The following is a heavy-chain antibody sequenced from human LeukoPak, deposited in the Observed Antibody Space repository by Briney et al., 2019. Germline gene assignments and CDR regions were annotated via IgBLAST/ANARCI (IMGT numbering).Heavy chain of an antibody. J-gene: IGHJ4*02. Sequence: TGGSLRLSCAASGFTFSSYAMSGVRQAPGKGLEWVSAISGSGGSTYYADSVKGRFTISRDNSKNTLYLQMNSLRAEDTAVYYCAKGHSSGGGPFDYWGQGTLVTVSS. CDR2: ISGSGGST. CDR1: GFTFSSYA. V-gene: IGHV3-23*01. CDR3: AKGHSSGGGPFDY. D-gene: IGHD6-19*01.